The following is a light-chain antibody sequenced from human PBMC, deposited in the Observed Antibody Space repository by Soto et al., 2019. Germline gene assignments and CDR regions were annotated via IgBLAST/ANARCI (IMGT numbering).Light chain of an antibody. V-gene: IGLV2-14*01. CDR1: SSDVGRYNT. Sequence: QSALTQPASVSGSPGQTITISCTGTSSDVGRYNTVSWYQHHPDKAPKLIIYEVTHRPAGISDRFSASKSGNTASLTISGLQAEDEADYYCNSLRVNHLYVFGSGTKVTVL. J-gene: IGLJ1*01. CDR2: EVT. CDR3: NSLRVNHLYV.